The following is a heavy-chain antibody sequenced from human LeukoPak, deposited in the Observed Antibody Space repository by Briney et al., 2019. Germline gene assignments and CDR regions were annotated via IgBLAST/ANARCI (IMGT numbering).Heavy chain of an antibody. CDR3: ARNLIPEQLVLNF. Sequence: SETLSLTCTVSGGSISSGSYYWSWFRQPAGKGLEWIGRIYTSGSTNYNPSLKSRVTMSVDTSKNQFSLNLRSVTPEDTAVYYCARNLIPEQLVLNFWGQGTLVTVSS. D-gene: IGHD6-13*01. CDR2: IYTSGST. J-gene: IGHJ4*02. CDR1: GGSISSGSYY. V-gene: IGHV4-61*02.